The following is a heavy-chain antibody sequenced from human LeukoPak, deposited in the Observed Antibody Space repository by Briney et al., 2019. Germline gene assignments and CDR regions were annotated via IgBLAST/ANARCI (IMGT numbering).Heavy chain of an antibody. CDR1: GFTFSSYW. CDR2: ISSSGSTI. J-gene: IGHJ4*02. CDR3: ARTTVVTPGDY. Sequence: GGSLRLSCAASGFTFSSYWMSWVRQAPGKGLEWVSYISSSGSTIYYADSVKGRFTISRDNAKNSLYLQMNSLRAEDTAVYYCARTTVVTPGDYWGQGTLVTVSS. D-gene: IGHD4-23*01. V-gene: IGHV3-48*04.